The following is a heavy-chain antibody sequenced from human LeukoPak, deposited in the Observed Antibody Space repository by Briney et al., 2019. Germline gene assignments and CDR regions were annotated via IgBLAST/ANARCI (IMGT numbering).Heavy chain of an antibody. V-gene: IGHV1-46*03. CDR1: GYTFTRYY. D-gene: IGHD3-10*01. CDR3: ARNDASGLDY. J-gene: IGHJ4*02. Sequence: ASVKVSRKASGYTFTRYYMHWVRQAPGQGLEWMGFINPSGGSTSYAQKFQGRVTMTRDTSTSTVYMELSSLRSEDTAVYYCARNDASGLDYWGREPWSPSPQ. CDR2: INPSGGST.